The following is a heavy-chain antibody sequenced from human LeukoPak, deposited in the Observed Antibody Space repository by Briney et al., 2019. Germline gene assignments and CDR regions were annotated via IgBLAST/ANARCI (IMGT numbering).Heavy chain of an antibody. CDR3: ARALGYCSSTSCLENWFDP. CDR2: ISWNSGSI. J-gene: IGHJ5*02. D-gene: IGHD2-2*01. V-gene: IGHV3-9*01. Sequence: PGGSLRLSCAASGFTFDDYAMHWVRQAPGKGLEWVSGISWNSGSIGYADSVKGRFTISRDNAKNTLYLQMNSLRAEDTAVYYCARALGYCSSTSCLENWFDPWGQGTLVTVSS. CDR1: GFTFDDYA.